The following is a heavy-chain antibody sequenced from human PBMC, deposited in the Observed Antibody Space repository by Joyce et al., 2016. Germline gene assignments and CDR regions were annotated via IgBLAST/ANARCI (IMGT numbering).Heavy chain of an antibody. V-gene: IGHV3-43*01. CDR2: ISWDGHST. J-gene: IGHJ5*02. CDR3: AKDRAVAGTGFWFDP. D-gene: IGHD6-19*01. CDR1: GFTFDDYT. Sequence: EVQLVESGGAVVQPGGSLGLSCVASGFTFDDYTMNWVRQAPGKGLEWVSLISWDGHSTYYADSVEGRFTISRDNSENSLYLQMDSLRTEDTAFYYCAKDRAVAGTGFWFDPWGHGTLVTVSS.